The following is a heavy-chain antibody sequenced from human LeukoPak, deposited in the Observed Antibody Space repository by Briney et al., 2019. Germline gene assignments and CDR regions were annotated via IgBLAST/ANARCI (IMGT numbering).Heavy chain of an antibody. D-gene: IGHD5-12*01. Sequence: GGSLRLSCAASGFTFSSYSMNWVRQAPGKGLEWVSVIYSGGSTYYADSVKGRFTISRDNTKNTLYLQMNSLRAEDTAVYYCARGYSGYDYWGQGTLVTVSS. CDR3: ARGYSGYDY. CDR1: GFTFSSYS. V-gene: IGHV3-66*01. CDR2: IYSGGST. J-gene: IGHJ4*02.